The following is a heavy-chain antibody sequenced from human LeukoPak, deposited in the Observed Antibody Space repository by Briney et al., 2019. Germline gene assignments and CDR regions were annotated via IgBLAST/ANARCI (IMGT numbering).Heavy chain of an antibody. CDR3: ARDLYGDYVAY. CDR2: INPSGGST. D-gene: IGHD4-17*01. J-gene: IGHJ4*02. Sequence: GASVKVSCKASGYTFTSYYMHWVRQAPGRGLEWMGIINPSGGSTSYAQKFQGRVTMTRDTSTSTVYMELSSLRSEDTAVYYCARDLYGDYVAYWGQGTLVTVSS. V-gene: IGHV1-46*01. CDR1: GYTFTSYY.